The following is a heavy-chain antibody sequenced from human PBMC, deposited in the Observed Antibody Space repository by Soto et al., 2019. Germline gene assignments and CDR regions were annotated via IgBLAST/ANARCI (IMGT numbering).Heavy chain of an antibody. J-gene: IGHJ6*02. D-gene: IGHD3-9*01. CDR3: ARHAPRTYYDILTGLRTHGMDV. V-gene: IGHV5-10-1*01. CDR2: IDPSDSYT. CDR1: GYSFTSYW. Sequence: PGESLKISCKGSGYSFTSYWISWVRLMPGKGLEWVGRIDPSDSYTNYSPSFQGHVTISADKSISTAYLQWSSLKASDTAMYYCARHAPRTYYDILTGLRTHGMDVWGQGTTVTVSS.